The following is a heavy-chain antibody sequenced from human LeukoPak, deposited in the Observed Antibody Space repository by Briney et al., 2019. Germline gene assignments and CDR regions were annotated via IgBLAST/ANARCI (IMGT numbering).Heavy chain of an antibody. CDR3: ALISIHKDYYFGMDV. CDR1: GFTFSDYY. V-gene: IGHV3-11*01. J-gene: IGHJ6*02. D-gene: IGHD2-2*01. Sequence: GGSLRLSCAASGFTFSDYYMTWVRQAPGKGLEWLSYITNRGDTVFYADSVKGRFTVSRDNAKRSLYLQIESLRDDDTAVYHCALISIHKDYYFGMDVWGQGTTVTVSS. CDR2: ITNRGDTV.